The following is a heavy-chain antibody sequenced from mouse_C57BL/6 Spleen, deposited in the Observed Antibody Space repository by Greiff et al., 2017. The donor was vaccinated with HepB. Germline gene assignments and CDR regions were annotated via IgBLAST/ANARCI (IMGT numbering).Heavy chain of an antibody. V-gene: IGHV1-80*01. CDR2: IYPGDGDT. Sequence: QVQLQQSGAELVKPGASVKISCKASGYAFSSYWMNWVKHRPGKGLEWIGQIYPGDGDTNYNGKFKGKATLTADKSSSTAYMQLSSLTSEDSAVYFCAGYYGYDGGFAYWGQGTLVTVSA. J-gene: IGHJ3*01. D-gene: IGHD2-2*01. CDR3: AGYYGYDGGFAY. CDR1: GYAFSSYW.